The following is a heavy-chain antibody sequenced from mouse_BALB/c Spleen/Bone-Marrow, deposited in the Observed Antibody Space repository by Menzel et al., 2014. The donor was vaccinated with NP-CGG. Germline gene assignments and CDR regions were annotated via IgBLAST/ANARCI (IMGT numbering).Heavy chain of an antibody. CDR3: ARLNYYGNLFV. J-gene: IGHJ1*01. CDR2: INPDSSTT. V-gene: IGHV4-1*02. CDR1: GFDFSRYW. D-gene: IGHD1-1*01. Sequence: EVQLVESGGGLVQPGGSLKLSCAASGFDFSRYWMSWVRQAPGKGLEWIGEINPDSSTTNYTPSLKDKFIISRDNAKNTLYLQMSKVRSEDAALYYCARLNYYGNLFVWGAGTTVTASS.